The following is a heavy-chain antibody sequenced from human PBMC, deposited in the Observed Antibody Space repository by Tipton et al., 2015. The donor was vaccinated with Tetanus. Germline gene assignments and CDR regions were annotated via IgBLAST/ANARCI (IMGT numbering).Heavy chain of an antibody. D-gene: IGHD3-10*01. Sequence: TLSLTCTVSGGSISSGGYYWTWIRQHPGKGLEWIGNIYHRGSTYYNPSLKSRVTISEDRSKNQISLRLRSVTAADTAVYYCARVKGTYNHYGLDVWGQGTTVTVAS. J-gene: IGHJ6*02. CDR1: GGSISSGGYY. V-gene: IGHV4-30-2*01. CDR2: IYHRGST. CDR3: ARVKGTYNHYGLDV.